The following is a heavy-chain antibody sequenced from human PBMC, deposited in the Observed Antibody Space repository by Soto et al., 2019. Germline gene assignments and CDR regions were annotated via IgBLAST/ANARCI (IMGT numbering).Heavy chain of an antibody. CDR1: GFTFSSYW. CDR2: IKQDGSEK. V-gene: IGHV3-7*01. CDR3: AREPLGYRNGGSCYGLFDY. J-gene: IGHJ4*02. Sequence: GGPLRLSCAASGFTFSSYWMSWVRQAPGKGLEWVANIKQDGSEKYYVDSVKGRFTISRDNAKNSVYLQMNSLRAEDTAVYYCAREPLGYRNGGSCYGLFDYWGQGALVTVSS. D-gene: IGHD2-15*01.